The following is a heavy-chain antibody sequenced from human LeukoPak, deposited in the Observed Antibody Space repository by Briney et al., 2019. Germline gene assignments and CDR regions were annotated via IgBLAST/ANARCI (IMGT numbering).Heavy chain of an antibody. Sequence: GGSLRLSCAASGFTFSSYAMSWVRQAPGKGLEGVSAISGSGGRKYYADSVKGRFTICRDNYKNTLYLQIYSLRAEDTAVYYCAKELVRDYYGSASYFYSSGPGTLVTVSS. J-gene: IGHJ4*02. V-gene: IGHV3-23*01. CDR3: AKELVRDYYGSASYFYS. D-gene: IGHD3-10*01. CDR1: GFTFSSYA. CDR2: ISGSGGRK.